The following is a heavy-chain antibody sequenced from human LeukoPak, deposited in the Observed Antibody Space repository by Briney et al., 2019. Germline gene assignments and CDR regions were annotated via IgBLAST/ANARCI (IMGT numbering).Heavy chain of an antibody. J-gene: IGHJ1*01. CDR3: ARPACSSTSCYLYFQH. CDR1: GYSFTSYW. D-gene: IGHD2-2*01. Sequence: GESLKISCKASGYSFTSYWIGWVRQLPGKGLDWMAIIYPANSDTRYSPSFQGDVTISADKSISTAYLQWSSLKASDTAMYYCARPACSSTSCYLYFQHWGQGTLVTVSS. CDR2: IYPANSDT. V-gene: IGHV5-51*01.